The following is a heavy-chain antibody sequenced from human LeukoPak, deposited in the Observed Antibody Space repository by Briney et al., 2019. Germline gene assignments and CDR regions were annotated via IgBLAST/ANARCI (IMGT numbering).Heavy chain of an antibody. V-gene: IGHV4-34*01. CDR3: ARGPEVGLNWFDP. CDR2: INHSGST. CDR1: GGSFSGYY. Sequence: SETLSLTCAVYGGSFSGYYWSWIRQPPGKGLEWIGEINHSGSTNYNPSLKSRVTISVDTSKNQFSLELTSVTAADTAVYYCARGPEVGLNWFDPWGQGTLVTVSS. D-gene: IGHD1-26*01. J-gene: IGHJ5*02.